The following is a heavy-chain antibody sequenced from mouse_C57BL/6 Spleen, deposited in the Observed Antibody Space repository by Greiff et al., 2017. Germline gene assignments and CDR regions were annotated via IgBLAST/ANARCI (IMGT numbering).Heavy chain of an antibody. J-gene: IGHJ1*03. CDR2: INYDGSST. D-gene: IGHD2-5*01. Sequence: EVMLVESEGGLVQPGSSMKLSCTASGFTFSDYYMDWVRQVPEKGLEWVANINYDGSSTYYLDSLKSRFIISRDNAKNILYLQMSSLKSEDTATYYCAREPYYSNYEGWYFDVWGTGTTVTVSS. V-gene: IGHV5-16*01. CDR1: GFTFSDYY. CDR3: AREPYYSNYEGWYFDV.